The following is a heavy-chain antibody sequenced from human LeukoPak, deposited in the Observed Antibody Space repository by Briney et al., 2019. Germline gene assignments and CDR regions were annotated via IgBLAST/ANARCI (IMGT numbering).Heavy chain of an antibody. Sequence: SETLSLTCTVSGGSIKSYYWSWIRQPAGEGLEWPGHIYASGTTNYNPSLNSRVTMSVDTSKNQFSLRLASVTAADTAVYYCARVADRFGYNYGIDEYFDYWGQGTLVTVSS. CDR1: GGSIKSYY. D-gene: IGHD5-18*01. J-gene: IGHJ4*02. V-gene: IGHV4-4*07. CDR3: ARVADRFGYNYGIDEYFDY. CDR2: IYASGTT.